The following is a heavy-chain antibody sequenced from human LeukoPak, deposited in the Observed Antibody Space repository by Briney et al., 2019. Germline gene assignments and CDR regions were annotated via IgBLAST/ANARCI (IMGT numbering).Heavy chain of an antibody. J-gene: IGHJ4*02. CDR1: GYTFTGYY. V-gene: IGHV1-2*02. D-gene: IGHD6-19*01. CDR3: ARARLVAGTLFFDY. Sequence: ASVKVSCKASGYTFTGYYMHWVRQAPGQGLEWMGWINPNSGGTNYAQKFQGRVTMTRDTSISTAYMELSRLRSDDTAVYYCARARLVAGTLFFDYWGQGTLVTVSS. CDR2: INPNSGGT.